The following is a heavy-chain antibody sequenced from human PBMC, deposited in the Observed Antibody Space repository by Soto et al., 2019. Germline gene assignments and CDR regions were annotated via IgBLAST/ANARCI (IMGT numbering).Heavy chain of an antibody. CDR3: ARAGHYYDSSGYVN. D-gene: IGHD3-22*01. Sequence: GGSLRLSCAASGFTFSSYAMHWVRQAPGKGLEWVAVISYDGSNKYYADSVKGRFTISRDNSKNTLYLQMNSLRAEDTAVYYCARAGHYYDSSGYVNWGQGTLVTVSS. CDR1: GFTFSSYA. CDR2: ISYDGSNK. V-gene: IGHV3-30-3*01. J-gene: IGHJ4*02.